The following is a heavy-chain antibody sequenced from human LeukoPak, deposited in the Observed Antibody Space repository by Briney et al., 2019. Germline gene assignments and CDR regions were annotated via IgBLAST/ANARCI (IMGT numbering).Heavy chain of an antibody. CDR3: AGENGGNSDFDY. V-gene: IGHV4-34*01. J-gene: IGHJ4*02. CDR2: INHSGST. Sequence: PSETLSLTCAGYGGSFSGYYWSWIRQPPGKGLEWIWEINHSGSTNYNPSLKSRVTISVDTSKNQFSLKLSSVTAADTAVYYFAGENGGNSDFDYWGQGTLVTVSS. CDR1: GGSFSGYY. D-gene: IGHD4-23*01.